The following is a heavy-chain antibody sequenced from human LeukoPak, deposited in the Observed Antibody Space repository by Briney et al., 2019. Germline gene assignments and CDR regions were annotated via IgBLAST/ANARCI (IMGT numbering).Heavy chain of an antibody. Sequence: SETLSLTCSVSGGSISSSAYYWGWIRQPPGQGLEWIGSIYYSGNTYYNPSLKSPVTISVDTSKNQFSLKLSSVTAADTAVYYCARDGVNYYDISGYDIWGRGTLVTVSS. CDR2: IYYSGNT. CDR3: ARDGVNYYDISGYDI. V-gene: IGHV4-39*07. D-gene: IGHD3-22*01. J-gene: IGHJ4*02. CDR1: GGSISSSAYY.